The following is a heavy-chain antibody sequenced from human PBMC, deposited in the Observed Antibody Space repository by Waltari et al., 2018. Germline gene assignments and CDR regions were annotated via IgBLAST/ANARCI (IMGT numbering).Heavy chain of an antibody. CDR3: ASNEHYYYYYMDV. D-gene: IGHD1-1*01. V-gene: IGHV5-51*03. Sequence: EVQLVQSGAEVTKPGASLKISCKGSGYSFTSYWIGWVRQMPGKGLEWMGIIYPGDSDTRYSPSFQGQVTISADKSISTAYLQWSSLKASDTAMYYCASNEHYYYYYMDVWGKGTTVTVSS. CDR2: IYPGDSDT. CDR1: GYSFTSYW. J-gene: IGHJ6*03.